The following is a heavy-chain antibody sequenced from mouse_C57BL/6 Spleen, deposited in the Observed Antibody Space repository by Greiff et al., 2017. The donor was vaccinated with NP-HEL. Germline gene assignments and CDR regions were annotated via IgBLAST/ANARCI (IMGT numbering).Heavy chain of an antibody. CDR3: ARSDYGSSLYAMDY. J-gene: IGHJ4*01. CDR2: IDPSDSYT. V-gene: IGHV1-69*01. CDR1: GYTFTSYW. Sequence: QVQLQQSGAELVMPGASVKLSCKASGYTFTSYWMHWVKQRPGQGLEWIGEIDPSDSYTNYNQKFKGKSTLTVDKSSSTAYMQLSSLTSEDSAVYYCARSDYGSSLYAMDYWGQGTSVTVSS. D-gene: IGHD1-1*01.